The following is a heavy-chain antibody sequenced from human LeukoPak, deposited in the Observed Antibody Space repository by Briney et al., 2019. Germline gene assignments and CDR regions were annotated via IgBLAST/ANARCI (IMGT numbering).Heavy chain of an antibody. V-gene: IGHV3-21*01. CDR2: ISTSGSNM. J-gene: IGHJ4*02. CDR1: GFTFSSYS. Sequence: GGSLRLPCAVSGFTFSSYSMSWVRQAPGKGLEWVSSISTSGSNMYYADSMKGRFTISRDNAKNSLYLQINSLRAEDTAVYYCARAGYYDSSGVDYWGQGTLVTVSS. CDR3: ARAGYYDSSGVDY. D-gene: IGHD3-22*01.